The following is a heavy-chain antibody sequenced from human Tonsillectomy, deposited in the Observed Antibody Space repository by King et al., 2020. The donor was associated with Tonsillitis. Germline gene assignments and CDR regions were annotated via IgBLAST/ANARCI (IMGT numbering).Heavy chain of an antibody. CDR2: IYYSGSS. CDR3: ARGHGGYFGVVDY. V-gene: IGHV4-59*01. J-gene: IGHJ4*02. Sequence: QLQESGPELVKPSETLSLTCTVSGGSISSYYWSWIRQPPGKGLEWIGYIYYSGSSNYNPSLKSRVTISVDTSKNHFSLNLSSVTAADTAVYYCARGHGGYFGVVDYWGQGTLVSVSS. D-gene: IGHD5-12*01. CDR1: GGSISSYY.